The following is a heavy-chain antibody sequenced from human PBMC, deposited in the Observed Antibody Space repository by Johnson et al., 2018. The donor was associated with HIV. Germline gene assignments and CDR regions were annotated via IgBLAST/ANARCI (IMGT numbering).Heavy chain of an antibody. CDR1: GFTFDDYA. Sequence: VQLVESGGGVVQPGRSLRLSCAASGFTFDDYAMHWVRQAPGKGLEWVSGISWNSGSIAYADSVKGRFTVSRDNSKNTLYLQMNSLRADDTAVYYCAKESETYGGNIGFQHAFDIWGQGTMVTVSS. CDR3: AKESETYGGNIGFQHAFDI. D-gene: IGHD4-23*01. CDR2: ISWNSGSI. J-gene: IGHJ3*02. V-gene: IGHV3-9*01.